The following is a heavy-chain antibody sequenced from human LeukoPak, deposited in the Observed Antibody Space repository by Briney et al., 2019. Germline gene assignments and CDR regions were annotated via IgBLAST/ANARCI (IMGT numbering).Heavy chain of an antibody. CDR1: GGSISSYY. CDR3: ARVDSLVAGTIDY. D-gene: IGHD6-19*01. V-gene: IGHV4-59*01. CDR2: IYYSGST. J-gene: IGHJ4*02. Sequence: PSETLSLTCTVSGGSISSYYWSWIRQPPGKGLEWIGYIYYSGSTNYNPSLKSRVTISVDTSKNQFSLKLSSVTAADTAVYYCARVDSLVAGTIDYWGQGTLVTVSS.